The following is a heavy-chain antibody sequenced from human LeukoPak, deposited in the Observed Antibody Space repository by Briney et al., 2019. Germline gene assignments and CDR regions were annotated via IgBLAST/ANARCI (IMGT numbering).Heavy chain of an antibody. J-gene: IGHJ4*02. CDR1: GYTFTGYY. D-gene: IGHD3-22*01. V-gene: IGHV1-2*02. CDR2: INPNSGGT. CDR3: ARGPRIAMIVVVTPFDY. Sequence: ASVKVSCKASGYTFTGYYMHWVRQAPGQELEWMGWINPNSGGTNYAQKFQGRVTMTRDTSISTAYMELSRLRSDDTAVYYCARGPRIAMIVVVTPFDYWGQGTLVTVSS.